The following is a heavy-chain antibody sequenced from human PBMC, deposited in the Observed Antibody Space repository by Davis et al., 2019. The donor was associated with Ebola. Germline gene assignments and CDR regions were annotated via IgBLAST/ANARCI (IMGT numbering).Heavy chain of an antibody. CDR1: GGSFSGYY. V-gene: IGHV4-34*01. D-gene: IGHD6-13*01. CDR3: ARHNILQQLVIDY. CDR2: INHSGST. Sequence: SETLSLTCAVYGGSFSGYYWSWIRQPPGKGLEWIGEINHSGSTNYNPSLKSRVTISADTSKKQLFLKLSSVTAADTAVYYCARHNILQQLVIDYWGQGTLVTVSS. J-gene: IGHJ4*02.